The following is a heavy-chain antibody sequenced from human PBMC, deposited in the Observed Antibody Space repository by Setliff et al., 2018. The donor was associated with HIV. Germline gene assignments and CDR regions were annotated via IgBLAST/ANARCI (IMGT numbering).Heavy chain of an antibody. Sequence: GGSLRLSCAASGFTFSSYWMHWVRQVPGKGLVWVSRINSDGSSTTYADFVKGRFTISRDKSKNTLYLQMNSLRAEDTAFYYCSKEKFTFTVVRGVIDSWGQGTLVTVSS. CDR3: SKEKFTFTVVRGVIDS. V-gene: IGHV3-74*03. J-gene: IGHJ4*02. D-gene: IGHD3-10*01. CDR2: INSDGSST. CDR1: GFTFSSYW.